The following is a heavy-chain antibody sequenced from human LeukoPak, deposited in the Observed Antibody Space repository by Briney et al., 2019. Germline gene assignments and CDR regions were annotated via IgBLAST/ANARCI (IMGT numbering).Heavy chain of an antibody. D-gene: IGHD1-26*01. J-gene: IGHJ4*02. V-gene: IGHV3-72*01. CDR2: SRDKGNSYTT. CDR3: ARCSYSGSYRLLWNDY. Sequence: PGGSLRLSCAASGFTFSDHYIDWVRQAPGKGLEGVGRSRDKGNSYTTACAASVRGRFTISRDDSKNSLYLQMNSLKIEDTAVYYCARCSYSGSYRLLWNDYWGQGTLVTVSS. CDR1: GFTFSDHY.